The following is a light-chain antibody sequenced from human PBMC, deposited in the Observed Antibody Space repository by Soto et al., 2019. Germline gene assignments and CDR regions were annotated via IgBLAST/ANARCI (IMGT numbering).Light chain of an antibody. V-gene: IGLV1-47*01. Sequence: QSVLTQPPSASGTPGQRVTISCSGSSSNIGSNYVYWYQQLPGTAPKLLIYRNNQRPSGVPDRFSSSKSGTSASLAISGLRSEDEADYYCEAWDDSLSGYVCGTGTKVTVL. CDR1: SSNIGSNY. CDR2: RNN. J-gene: IGLJ1*01. CDR3: EAWDDSLSGYV.